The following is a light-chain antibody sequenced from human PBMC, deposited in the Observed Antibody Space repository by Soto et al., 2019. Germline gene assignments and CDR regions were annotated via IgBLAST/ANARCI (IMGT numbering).Light chain of an antibody. J-gene: IGKJ1*01. CDR2: GAS. Sequence: EIVLTQSPGTLSLSPGERATLSCRASQSVSSSYLAWYQQKPGQAPRLRNYGASSRATGIPDRFSGRGSGTDFTLTLSRLEPEDFAVYYCQQYGSSPSTFGQGTQVEIK. V-gene: IGKV3-20*01. CDR1: QSVSSSY. CDR3: QQYGSSPST.